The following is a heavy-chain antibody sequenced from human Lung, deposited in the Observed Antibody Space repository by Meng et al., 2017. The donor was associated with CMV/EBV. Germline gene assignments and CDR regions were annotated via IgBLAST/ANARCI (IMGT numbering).Heavy chain of an antibody. D-gene: IGHD2-8*02. CDR1: GLSVNSNF. V-gene: IGHV3-53*01. CDR2: IYTGGIT. CDR3: ARDLRPSGGGMDV. J-gene: IGHJ6*02. Sequence: SCAASGLSVNSNFMNWVRQALGKGLEWVSVIYTGGITYYADSVKGRFTISRDNSKNTVHLQMNNLRPGDTAVYYCARDLRPSGGGMDVWGQGTTVTVSS.